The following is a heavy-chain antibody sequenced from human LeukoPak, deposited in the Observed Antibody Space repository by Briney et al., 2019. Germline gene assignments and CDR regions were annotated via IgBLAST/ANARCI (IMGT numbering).Heavy chain of an antibody. CDR2: IYPGDSDN. D-gene: IGHD5-24*01. CDR1: GYSFTSYW. CDR3: ARPTHRDGYTGAFDS. V-gene: IGHV5-51*01. J-gene: IGHJ4*02. Sequence: GESLKISCKGSGYSFTSYWIGWVRQIPGKGLEWMGIIYPGDSDNRYSPSFQGQVTISADKSISTAYVQWSSLKASHSAMYYCARPTHRDGYTGAFDSWGQGTLVTVSS.